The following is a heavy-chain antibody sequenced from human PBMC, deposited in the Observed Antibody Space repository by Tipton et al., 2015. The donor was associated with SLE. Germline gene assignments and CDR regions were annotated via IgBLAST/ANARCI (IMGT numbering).Heavy chain of an antibody. CDR1: GGSISSHY. CDR2: IYFTGST. Sequence: TLSLTCTVSGGSISSHYWSWIRQPPGKGLEWIGYIYFTGSTNYNPSLKSRVTISVDMSKNQFSLKLTSVTAADTALYYCARIPLQQLVPNFDYWGQGTLVTVSS. V-gene: IGHV4-59*11. J-gene: IGHJ4*02. CDR3: ARIPLQQLVPNFDY. D-gene: IGHD6-13*01.